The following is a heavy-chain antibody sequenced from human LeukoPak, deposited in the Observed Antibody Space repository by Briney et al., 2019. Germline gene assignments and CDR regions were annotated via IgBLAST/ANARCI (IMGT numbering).Heavy chain of an antibody. Sequence: GGSLRLSCAVSGFTFSSCSMNWVRRAPGKGLEWVSYITDSSSTIYYADSVKGRFTISRDNAKNSLFLQMNSLRDEGTAVYYCARTPVVAAVQLDYWGQGTLVTVSS. CDR1: GFTFSSCS. D-gene: IGHD2-15*01. V-gene: IGHV3-48*02. J-gene: IGHJ4*02. CDR2: ITDSSSTI. CDR3: ARTPVVAAVQLDY.